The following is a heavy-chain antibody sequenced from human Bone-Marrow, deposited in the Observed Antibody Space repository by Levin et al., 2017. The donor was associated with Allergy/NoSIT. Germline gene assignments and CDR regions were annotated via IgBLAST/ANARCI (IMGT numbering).Heavy chain of an antibody. CDR3: ARDKSWSGYYPRQRLYYYYGMDV. Sequence: GASVKVSCKASGYTFTGYYMHWVRQAPGQGLEWMGWINPNSGGTNYAQKFQGRVTMTRDTSISTAYMELSRLRSDDTAVYYCARDKSWSGYYPRQRLYYYYGMDVWGQGTTVTVSS. D-gene: IGHD3-3*01. V-gene: IGHV1-2*02. CDR1: GYTFTGYY. J-gene: IGHJ6*02. CDR2: INPNSGGT.